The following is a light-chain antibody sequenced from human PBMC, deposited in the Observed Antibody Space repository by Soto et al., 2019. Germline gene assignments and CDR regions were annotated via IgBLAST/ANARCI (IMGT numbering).Light chain of an antibody. J-gene: IGKJ1*01. Sequence: DIPMTQSPSSLSASEGDRVTITCRASQSISSNLNWYQQKPGKAPKFLIYAAYSLQSGVPSRFSGSGSGTDFTLTINSLQPEEFATYYCQQSYSTPLTFGHGTKVEIK. CDR2: AAY. V-gene: IGKV1-39*01. CDR3: QQSYSTPLT. CDR1: QSISSN.